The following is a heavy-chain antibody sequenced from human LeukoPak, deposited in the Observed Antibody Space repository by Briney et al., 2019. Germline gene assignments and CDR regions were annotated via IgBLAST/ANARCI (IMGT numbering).Heavy chain of an antibody. Sequence: GGSLRLSCAASGFTFSSYGMHWVRQAPGKGLEWVSAISGSGGSTYYADSVKGRFTISRDNSKNTLYLQMNSLRAEDTAVYYCAKDPRRDGYNSDDAFDIWGQGTMVTVSS. V-gene: IGHV3-23*01. D-gene: IGHD5-24*01. CDR1: GFTFSSYG. J-gene: IGHJ3*02. CDR3: AKDPRRDGYNSDDAFDI. CDR2: ISGSGGST.